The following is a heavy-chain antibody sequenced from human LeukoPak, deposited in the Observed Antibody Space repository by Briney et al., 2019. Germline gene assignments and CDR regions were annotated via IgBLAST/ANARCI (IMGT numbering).Heavy chain of an antibody. CDR3: AGGSTFWYFDL. J-gene: IGHJ2*01. CDR1: GYSISSGYY. D-gene: IGHD2/OR15-2a*01. CDR2: IYHSGST. Sequence: SETLSLTCTVSGYSISSGYYWGWIRQPPGKGLEWIGSIYHSGSTYYNPSLKSRVTISVDTSKNQFSLKLSSVTAADTAVYYCAGGSTFWYFDLWGRGTLVTVSS. V-gene: IGHV4-38-2*02.